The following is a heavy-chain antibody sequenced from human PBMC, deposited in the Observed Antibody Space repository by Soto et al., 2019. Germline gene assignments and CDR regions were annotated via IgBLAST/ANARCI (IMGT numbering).Heavy chain of an antibody. V-gene: IGHV1-8*01. CDR1: GYTFTNYD. CDR3: AKVATSYYDILTGSLDS. CDR2: MNPNSGTS. D-gene: IGHD3-9*01. Sequence: ASVKVSCKASGYTFTNYDINWVRQATGQGLEWMGWMNPNSGTSDYAQKFRGRLTLTRDTSISTAYMELRSLRSEDTAVYYCAKVATSYYDILTGSLDSWGQGTLVTVSS. J-gene: IGHJ4*02.